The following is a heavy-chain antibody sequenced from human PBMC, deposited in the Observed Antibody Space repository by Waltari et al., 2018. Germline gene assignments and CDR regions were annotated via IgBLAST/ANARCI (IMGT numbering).Heavy chain of an antibody. J-gene: IGHJ4*02. CDR2: IIPIFGTA. D-gene: IGHD6-19*01. CDR1: GGTFSSYA. V-gene: IGHV1-69*15. Sequence: QVQLVQSGAEVKKPGSSVTVSCKASGGTFSSYAISWVRQAPGQGLEWMGRIIPIFGTANYAQEFQGRVTITADESTSTAYMELSSLGSEDTAVYYCARDSGIAVAAGEFDYWGQGTLVTVSS. CDR3: ARDSGIAVAAGEFDY.